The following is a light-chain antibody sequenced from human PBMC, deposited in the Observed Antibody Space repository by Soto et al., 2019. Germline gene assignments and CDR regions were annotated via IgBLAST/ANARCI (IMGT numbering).Light chain of an antibody. CDR2: KVS. CDR1: QSLVYSEGNTY. CDR3: MQGTHWPRT. Sequence: DVVMTQSPLSLPVTLGQPASISCRSSQSLVYSEGNTYLNWFQQRPGQSPRRLIYKVSNRDSGVPDRFSGSWSGTDFTLKISRVEAEYVGVYYCMQGTHWPRTFGQGTKLEIK. V-gene: IGKV2-30*01. J-gene: IGKJ1*01.